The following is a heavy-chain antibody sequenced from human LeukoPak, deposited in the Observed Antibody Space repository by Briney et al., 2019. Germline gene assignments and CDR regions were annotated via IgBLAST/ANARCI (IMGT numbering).Heavy chain of an antibody. J-gene: IGHJ4*01. CDR1: GFTFSSYW. Sequence: GGSLRLSCAVSGFTFSSYWMNWVRQAPGKGLEWVASIRQDGGEKSYVDSVKGRFTISRDNTKNSLYLQMSSLRAKDTAVYYCARGGTAAGLYFDLWGQGTLVTVSS. D-gene: IGHD6-13*01. V-gene: IGHV3-7*01. CDR2: IRQDGGEK. CDR3: ARGGTAAGLYFDL.